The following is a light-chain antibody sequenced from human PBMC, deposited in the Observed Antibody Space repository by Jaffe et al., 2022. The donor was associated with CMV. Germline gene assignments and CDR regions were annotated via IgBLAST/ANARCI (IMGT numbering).Light chain of an antibody. CDR3: QQGYSTPRT. CDR2: ATS. Sequence: DIQMTQSPSSLSASVGDRVTITCRASQSITRYLNWYQQKPGKAPKFLIYATSNLQSGVPSRFSGSGSGTDFTLTISSLQPEDSAIYYCQQGYSTPRTFGQGTKVEIK. V-gene: IGKV1-39*01. J-gene: IGKJ2*01. CDR1: QSITRY.